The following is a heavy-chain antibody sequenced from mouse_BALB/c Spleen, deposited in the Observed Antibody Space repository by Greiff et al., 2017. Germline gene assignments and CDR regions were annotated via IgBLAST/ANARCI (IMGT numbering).Heavy chain of an antibody. Sequence: VKLVESGPGLVAPSQSLSITCTVSGFSLSRYSVHWVRQPPGKGLEWLGMIWGGGSTDYNSALKSRLSISKDNSKSQVFLKMNSLQTDDTAMYYCARTDYDGGYYAMDYWGQGTSVTVSS. CDR2: IWGGGST. V-gene: IGHV2-6-4*01. CDR1: GFSLSRYS. J-gene: IGHJ4*01. CDR3: ARTDYDGGYYAMDY. D-gene: IGHD2-4*01.